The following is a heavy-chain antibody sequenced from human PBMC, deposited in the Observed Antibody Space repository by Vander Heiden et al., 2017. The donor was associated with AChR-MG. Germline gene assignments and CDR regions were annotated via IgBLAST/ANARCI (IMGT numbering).Heavy chain of an antibody. D-gene: IGHD2-2*01. V-gene: IGHV3-21*01. CDR3: ARGYCSSTSCSYYFDY. CDR2: ISSSSSYI. J-gene: IGHJ4*02. CDR1: GFTFSSYR. Sequence: EVQLVESGRGLVKPGGSLRLPCAASGFTFSSYRMNWVRQAPRKGLEWVSSISSSSSYIYYADSVKGRFTISRDNAKNSLYLQMNSLRAEDTAVYYCARGYCSSTSCSYYFDYWGQGTLVTVSS.